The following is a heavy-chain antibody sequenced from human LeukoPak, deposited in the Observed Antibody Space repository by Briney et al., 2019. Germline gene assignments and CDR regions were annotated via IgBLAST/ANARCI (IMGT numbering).Heavy chain of an antibody. Sequence: GGSLRLSCVASGFTFSSYSMNWVRQAPGKGLEWVAVISYDGSNKYYADSVKGRFTISRDNSENTLYLQMNSLRAEDTAVYYCAKETDSSIAVAGIDYWGQGTLVTVSS. V-gene: IGHV3-30*18. J-gene: IGHJ4*02. D-gene: IGHD6-19*01. CDR2: ISYDGSNK. CDR1: GFTFSSYS. CDR3: AKETDSSIAVAGIDY.